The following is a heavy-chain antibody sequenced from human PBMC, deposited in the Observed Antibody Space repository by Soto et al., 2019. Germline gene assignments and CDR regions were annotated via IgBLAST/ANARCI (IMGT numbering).Heavy chain of an antibody. D-gene: IGHD1-26*01. CDR1: GFTFSSYA. CDR2: ISGSGGST. V-gene: IGHV3-23*01. Sequence: GGSLRLSCAASGFTFSSYAMSWVRQAPGKGLEWVSAISGSGGSTYYADSVKGRFTISRDNSKNTLYLQMNSLRAEDTAVYYCAKEPSGSYVYNNWLDPWGQGTMVTVSS. J-gene: IGHJ5*02. CDR3: AKEPSGSYVYNNWLDP.